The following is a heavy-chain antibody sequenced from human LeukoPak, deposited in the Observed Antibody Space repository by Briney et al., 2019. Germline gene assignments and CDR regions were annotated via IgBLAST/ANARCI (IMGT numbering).Heavy chain of an antibody. CDR2: IKHDASET. V-gene: IGHV3-7*01. Sequence: GGSLRLSCAAPGFTFSTSWMSWVRQAPGKGLEWVANIKHDASETNYVDSVKGRFTISRGNAKNSLYLQMNSLRAEDTAVYYCARPRVPDSWGQGTLVTVSS. CDR3: ARPRVPDS. J-gene: IGHJ4*02. CDR1: GFTFSTSW.